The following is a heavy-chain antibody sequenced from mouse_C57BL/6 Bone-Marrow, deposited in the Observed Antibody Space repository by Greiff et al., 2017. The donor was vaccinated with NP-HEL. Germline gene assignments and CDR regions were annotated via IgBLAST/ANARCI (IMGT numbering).Heavy chain of an antibody. V-gene: IGHV1-18*01. Sequence: VQLQQSGPELVKPGASVKIPCKASGYTFTDYNMDWVKQSHGKSLEWIGDINPNNGGTIYNQKFKGKATLTVDKSSSTAYMELRSLTSEDTAVYYCARSPLRYPAWFAYWGQGTLVTVSA. D-gene: IGHD1-1*01. J-gene: IGHJ3*01. CDR1: GYTFTDYN. CDR2: INPNNGGT. CDR3: ARSPLRYPAWFAY.